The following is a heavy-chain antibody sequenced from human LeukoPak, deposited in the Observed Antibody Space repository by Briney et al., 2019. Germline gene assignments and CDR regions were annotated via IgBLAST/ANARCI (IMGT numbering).Heavy chain of an antibody. J-gene: IGHJ4*02. D-gene: IGHD3-10*01. V-gene: IGHV3-7*03. CDR3: ARDKSAGADTGSSFYY. CDR1: GFTLSNYW. CDR2: IKEDGSEK. Sequence: GGSLRLSCAASGFTLSNYWMTWVRQAPGEGLEWVASIKEDGSEKYYVDSVKGRFTISRDNAKKSLYLQMNSLRAEDTAVYYCARDKSAGADTGSSFYYWGQGTLVTVSS.